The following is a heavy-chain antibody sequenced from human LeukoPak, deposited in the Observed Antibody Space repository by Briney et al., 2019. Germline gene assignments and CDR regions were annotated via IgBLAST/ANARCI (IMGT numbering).Heavy chain of an antibody. CDR3: ARGGYDRGCGY. CDR2: ISPNRGHT. D-gene: IGHD3-3*01. Sequence: GASVKVSCKASGYTFTNFGVSWVRQAPGQGLEWVGWISPNRGHTNYAQKLQGRVTTTSDTSTSTAYMELRSLRSDDTAVYYCARGGYDRGCGYWGQGTLVTVSS. CDR1: GYTFTNFG. J-gene: IGHJ4*02. V-gene: IGHV1-18*01.